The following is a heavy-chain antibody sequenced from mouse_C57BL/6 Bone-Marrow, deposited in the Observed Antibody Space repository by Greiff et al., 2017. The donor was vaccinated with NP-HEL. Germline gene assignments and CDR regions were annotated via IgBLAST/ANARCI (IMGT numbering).Heavy chain of an antibody. V-gene: IGHV14-4*01. CDR1: GFNIKDDY. J-gene: IGHJ2*01. CDR2: IDPENGDT. Sequence: EVKLQESGAELVRPGASVKLSCTASGFNIKDDYMHWVKQRPEQGLEWIGWIDPENGDTEYASKFQGKATITADTSSNTAYLQLSSLTSEDTAVSYYTTSSDDLYYIDYCGQGTTLTVSS. CDR3: TTSSDDLYYIDY. D-gene: IGHD2-3*01.